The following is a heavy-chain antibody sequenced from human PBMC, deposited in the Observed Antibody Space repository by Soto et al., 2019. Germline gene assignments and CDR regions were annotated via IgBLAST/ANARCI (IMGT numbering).Heavy chain of an antibody. J-gene: IGHJ6*02. CDR2: ISDYNGNT. V-gene: IGHV1-18*01. CDR1: AYAFTSYG. D-gene: IGHD1-1*01. CDR3: ARYRGTYYYYYGMDV. Sequence: ASMTVPCNTFAYAFTSYGINWVRQAPGQGLEWMGWISDYNGNTNYAQKLQGRVTMTTDTSTSTAYMELRSRRSDDTAVYYCARYRGTYYYYYGMDVWGQGTTVTVSS.